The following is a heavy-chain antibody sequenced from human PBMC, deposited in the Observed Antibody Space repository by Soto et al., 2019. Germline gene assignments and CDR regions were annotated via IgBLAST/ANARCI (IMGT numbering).Heavy chain of an antibody. CDR2: INSDASHT. J-gene: IGHJ5*02. CDR3: VRDGHCMTTSCYGNWFDP. D-gene: IGHD2-2*01. V-gene: IGHV3-74*01. Sequence: EVQLVESGGGLVQPGGSLRLSCAASGFTFSTYWMHWIRQVPGKGLEWVSRINSDASHTYYADSVKVRFTISRDNAKNTLHLEMNSLRAEDTAVYYCVRDGHCMTTSCYGNWFDPWGQGTLVTVSS. CDR1: GFTFSTYW.